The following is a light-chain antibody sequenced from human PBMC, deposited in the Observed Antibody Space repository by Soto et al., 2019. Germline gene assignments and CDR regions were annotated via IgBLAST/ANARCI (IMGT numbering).Light chain of an antibody. J-gene: IGKJ1*01. CDR3: HSGT. CDR2: DAS. Sequence: DIQMTQSPSTLSASVGDRVTITCRASQSISYWLAWYQQKPGKVPKLLIYDASSLESGVPSRFSGSGSGTEFTLTISSLQPDDFATYYCHSGTFGQGTKVDIK. CDR1: QSISYW. V-gene: IGKV1-5*01.